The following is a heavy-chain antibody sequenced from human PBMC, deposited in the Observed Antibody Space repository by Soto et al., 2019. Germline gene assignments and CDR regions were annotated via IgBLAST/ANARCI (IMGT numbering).Heavy chain of an antibody. Sequence: QVQLQESGPGLVKPSQTLSLTCTVSGGSISSGGYYWSWIRQHPGKGLEWIGYIYYSGSTYYNPSLKSRVTISVDTRKNQFSLKLSSVTAADTAVYYCARAAGDYYYYYYGMDVWGQGTTVTVSS. CDR3: ARAAGDYYYYYYGMDV. V-gene: IGHV4-31*03. D-gene: IGHD4-17*01. CDR1: GGSISSGGYY. J-gene: IGHJ6*02. CDR2: IYYSGST.